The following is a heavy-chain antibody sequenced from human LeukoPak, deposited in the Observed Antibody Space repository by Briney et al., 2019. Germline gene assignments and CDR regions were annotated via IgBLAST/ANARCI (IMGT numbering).Heavy chain of an antibody. CDR2: ISSSSSYI. CDR1: GFTFSSYS. V-gene: IGHV3-21*01. D-gene: IGHD3-10*01. Sequence: GGSLRLSCAASGFTFSSYSMNWVRQAPGKGLQWVSSISSSSSYIYYADSVKGRFTISRDNAKNSLYLQMNSLRAEDTAVYYCARAYYYGSGSPSNEGYYYGMDVWGQGTTVTVSS. J-gene: IGHJ6*02. CDR3: ARAYYYGSGSPSNEGYYYGMDV.